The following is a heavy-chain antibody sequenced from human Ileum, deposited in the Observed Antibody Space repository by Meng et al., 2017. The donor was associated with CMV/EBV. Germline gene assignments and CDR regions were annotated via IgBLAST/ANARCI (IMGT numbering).Heavy chain of an antibody. V-gene: IGHV4-30-4*01. D-gene: IGHD6-13*01. Sequence: ARLGESGPGSMELSQPLVLTCTVSGDAISTGDYYWSAIRQPPGKVSEWIVYIYNSVSTLYKPSLKSPVTISLDKSKNQFSLRLRSVTAADTAVYFCAREGGCWYFDTWGQGTLVTVSS. J-gene: IGHJ4*02. CDR2: IYNSVST. CDR1: GDAISTGDYY. CDR3: AREGGCWYFDT.